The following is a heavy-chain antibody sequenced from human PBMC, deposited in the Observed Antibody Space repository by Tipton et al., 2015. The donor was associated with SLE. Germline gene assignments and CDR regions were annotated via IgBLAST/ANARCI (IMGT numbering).Heavy chain of an antibody. CDR3: ASSTMVGAFDY. Sequence: TLSLTCTVSGYSISSGYYWGWIRQPPGKGLEWIGSIYHSGSTYYNPSLKSRVTISVDTSKNQFSLKLSFVTAADTAVYYCASSTMVGAFDYWGQGTLVTVSS. CDR2: IYHSGST. V-gene: IGHV4-38-2*02. CDR1: GYSISSGYY. J-gene: IGHJ4*02. D-gene: IGHD4/OR15-4a*01.